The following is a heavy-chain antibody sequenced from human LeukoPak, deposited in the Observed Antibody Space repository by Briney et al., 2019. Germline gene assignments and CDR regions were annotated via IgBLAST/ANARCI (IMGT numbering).Heavy chain of an antibody. CDR2: INPNSGDT. J-gene: IGHJ4*02. D-gene: IGHD3-16*01. Sequence: ASVKVSCKASGYTFTAYCMHWVRQAPGQGLEWVGWINPNSGDTNFAQKFQGRVTMTRDTSISTAYMELSRLRSDDTAVYYCARDVWGVGAPRLDYWGQGTLVTVSS. CDR3: ARDVWGVGAPRLDY. CDR1: GYTFTAYC. V-gene: IGHV1-2*02.